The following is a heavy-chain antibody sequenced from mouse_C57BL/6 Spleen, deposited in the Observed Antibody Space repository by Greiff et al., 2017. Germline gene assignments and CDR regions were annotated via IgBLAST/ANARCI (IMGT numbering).Heavy chain of an antibody. CDR2: INYDGSST. Sequence: DVMLVESEGGLAQPGSSMKLSCTASGFTFSDYYMAWVRQVPEKGLEWVANINYDGSSTYYLDSLKSRFIISRDNAKNILYLQMSSLKSEDTATYYCARELGPYFDDWGKGTTLTVSS. D-gene: IGHD4-1*01. CDR3: ARELGPYFDD. V-gene: IGHV5-16*01. J-gene: IGHJ2*01. CDR1: GFTFSDYY.